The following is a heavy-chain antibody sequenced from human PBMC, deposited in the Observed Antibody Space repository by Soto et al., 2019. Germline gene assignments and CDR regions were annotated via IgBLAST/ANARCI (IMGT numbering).Heavy chain of an antibody. V-gene: IGHV1-18*01. CDR1: GYTFTSYG. D-gene: IGHD6-6*01. Sequence: ASVKVSCKASGYTFTSYGISWVRQAPGQGLEWMGWISAYNGNTNYAQKLQGRVSMTTDTSTSTAYMELRSLRSDDTAVYYCARGQRIAVYNYAFDVWGQGTMVTVSS. CDR3: ARGQRIAVYNYAFDV. CDR2: ISAYNGNT. J-gene: IGHJ3*01.